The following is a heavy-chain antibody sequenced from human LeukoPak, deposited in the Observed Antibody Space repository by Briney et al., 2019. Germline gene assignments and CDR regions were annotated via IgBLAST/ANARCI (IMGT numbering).Heavy chain of an antibody. CDR1: GFTVSSNY. Sequence: GGSLRLSCAASGFTVSSNYMSWVRQAPGKGLEWVSVIYSGGSTYYADSVKGRFTISRDNAKNSLYLQMNSLRAEDTAVYYCARAPVDIVVVPAAKNYYYYGMAVWGQGTRVP. D-gene: IGHD2-2*01. V-gene: IGHV3-53*01. J-gene: IGHJ6*02. CDR3: ARAPVDIVVVPAAKNYYYYGMAV. CDR2: IYSGGST.